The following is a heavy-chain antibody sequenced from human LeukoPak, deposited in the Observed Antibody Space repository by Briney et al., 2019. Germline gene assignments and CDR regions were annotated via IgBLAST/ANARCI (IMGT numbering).Heavy chain of an antibody. D-gene: IGHD1-26*01. CDR1: GFTLTNYW. Sequence: GGSVRLSCAASGFTLTNYWMTWVRQAPGKGLEWVANINQDGSEKYYVDFLKGRFTISRDDAKNSVYLQMNSLRAEDTAVYYCARDRQSGSYYPPGSFDYWGQGTLVTVSS. CDR2: INQDGSEK. V-gene: IGHV3-7*04. CDR3: ARDRQSGSYYPPGSFDY. J-gene: IGHJ4*02.